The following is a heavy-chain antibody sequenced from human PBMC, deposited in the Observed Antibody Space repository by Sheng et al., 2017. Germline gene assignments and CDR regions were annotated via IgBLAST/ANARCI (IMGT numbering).Heavy chain of an antibody. CDR3: ARIPVVVIATGGY. D-gene: IGHD2-21*01. J-gene: IGHJ4*02. Sequence: EVQLVESGGGLIQPGGSLRLSCAVSGFTVSNNYMTWFRQAPGRGLQWLSVIYGGGSTYYADSVKGRFTISRDHSKNTLYLQMNSLRAEDTAVYYCARIPVVVIATGGYWGQGTLVTV. CDR1: GFTVSNNY. CDR2: IYGGGST. V-gene: IGHV3-53*01.